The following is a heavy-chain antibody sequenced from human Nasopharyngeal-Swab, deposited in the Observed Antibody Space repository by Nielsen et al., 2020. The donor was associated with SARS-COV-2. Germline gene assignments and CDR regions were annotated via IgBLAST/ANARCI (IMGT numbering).Heavy chain of an antibody. D-gene: IGHD3-10*01. J-gene: IGHJ4*02. CDR2: ISRRSDTI. Sequence: GGSLKISCAASGFTFSAYNINWVRQAPGKGLEWVSYISRRSDTIYYVDSVKGRFTISRDNVKNSLYLQMNSLRDEDTAVYYCARAPDSSTYGLRYWGLGTLVTVSS. CDR3: ARAPDSSTYGLRY. CDR1: GFTFSAYN. V-gene: IGHV3-48*02.